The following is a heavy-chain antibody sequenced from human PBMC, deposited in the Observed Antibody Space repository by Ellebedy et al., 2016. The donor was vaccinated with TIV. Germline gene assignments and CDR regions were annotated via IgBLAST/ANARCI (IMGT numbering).Heavy chain of an antibody. CDR1: GFTFSALW. D-gene: IGHD7-27*01. V-gene: IGHV3-66*01. CDR2: IWSGGGT. CDR3: ARDPPASGTRTWG. Sequence: GGSLRLSXAASGFTFSALWMHWVRQAPGKGLEWVSLIWSGGGTHYADSVKGRFTISRDNSKNTLYLQMDNLRAEDTAMYYCARDPPASGTRTWGWGQGTLVTVSS. J-gene: IGHJ4*02.